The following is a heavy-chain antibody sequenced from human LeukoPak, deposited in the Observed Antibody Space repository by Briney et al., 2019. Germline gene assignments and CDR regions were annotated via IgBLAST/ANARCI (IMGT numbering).Heavy chain of an antibody. CDR2: IIPIFGTA. Sequence: SVKVSCRASGGTFSSYAISWVRQAPGQGLEWMGGIIPIFGTANYAQKFQGRVTITADESTSTAYMELSSLRSEDTAVYYCASRYYYDSSGAYYYGMDVWGQGTTVTVSS. CDR1: GGTFSSYA. CDR3: ASRYYYDSSGAYYYGMDV. D-gene: IGHD3-22*01. J-gene: IGHJ6*02. V-gene: IGHV1-69*13.